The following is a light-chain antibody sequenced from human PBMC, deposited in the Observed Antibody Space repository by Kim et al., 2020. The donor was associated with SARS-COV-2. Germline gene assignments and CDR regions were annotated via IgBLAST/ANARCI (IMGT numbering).Light chain of an antibody. CDR1: SLRAYY. V-gene: IGLV3-19*01. Sequence: GQTVRITCQGDSLRAYYASWYQQKPGQAPILVFYGRNNRPSGIPDRFSGSSSGNTASLTVTGAQAVDEADYYCNSRDNSGDHVVFGGGTQLTVL. J-gene: IGLJ3*02. CDR2: GRN. CDR3: NSRDNSGDHVV.